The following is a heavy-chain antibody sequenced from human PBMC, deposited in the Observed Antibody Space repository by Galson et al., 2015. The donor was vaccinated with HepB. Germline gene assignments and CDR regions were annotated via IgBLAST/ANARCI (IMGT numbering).Heavy chain of an antibody. Sequence: SLRLSCAASGFTFSNAWMSWVRQAPGKGLEWVGRIKSKTDGGTTDYAAPVKGRFTISRDDSKNTLYLQMNSLKTEDTAVYYCTTSNSERWLQTWGYFDYWGQGTLVTVSS. CDR3: TTSNSERWLQTWGYFDY. CDR2: IKSKTDGGTT. D-gene: IGHD5-24*01. CDR1: GFTFSNAW. V-gene: IGHV3-15*01. J-gene: IGHJ4*02.